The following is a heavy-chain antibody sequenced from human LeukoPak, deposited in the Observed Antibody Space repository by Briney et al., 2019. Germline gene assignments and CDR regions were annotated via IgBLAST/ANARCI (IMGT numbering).Heavy chain of an antibody. V-gene: IGHV3-33*01. CDR3: AREWGRIAVAGGPGY. CDR2: ICYEGKTK. CDR1: GFIFSNYG. J-gene: IGHJ4*02. Sequence: QPGESLRLSCEASGFIFSNYGMHWVRQAPGKGLEWLALICYEGKTKFYADSVNGRFTISRDNSGNTLFLHMTNLRVEDTAVYYCAREWGRIAVAGGPGYWGQGALVTVSS. D-gene: IGHD6-19*01.